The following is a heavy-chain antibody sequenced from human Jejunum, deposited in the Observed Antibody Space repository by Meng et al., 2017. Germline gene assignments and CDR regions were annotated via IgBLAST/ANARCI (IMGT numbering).Heavy chain of an antibody. CDR2: INDSGST. Sequence: QVKLQRWGAGLLKPSEPLSRTCAVYGGSISDYYWTWIRQPPGKGLEWIRKINDSGSTNYNPSLKSRVTISVDTSKSQFYLRVSSVTAADTAVYYCARGNEYSNYGADFWGQGTLVTVSS. J-gene: IGHJ4*02. V-gene: IGHV4-34*01. CDR1: GGSISDYY. CDR3: ARGNEYSNYGADF. D-gene: IGHD4-11*01.